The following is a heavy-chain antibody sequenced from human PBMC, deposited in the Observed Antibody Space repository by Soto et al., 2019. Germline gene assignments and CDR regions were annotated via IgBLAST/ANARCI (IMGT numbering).Heavy chain of an antibody. J-gene: IGHJ6*02. V-gene: IGHV3-30-3*01. CDR3: ARDPESSSWFDYYYYGMDV. D-gene: IGHD6-13*01. CDR2: ISYDGSNK. Sequence: QVQLVESGGGVVQPGRSLRLSCAASGFTFSSYAMHWVRQAPGKGLEWVAVISYDGSNKYYADSVKGRFTISRDNSKKTLYLHMTSLRAEDTAVYYCARDPESSSWFDYYYYGMDVWGQGTTVTVSS. CDR1: GFTFSSYA.